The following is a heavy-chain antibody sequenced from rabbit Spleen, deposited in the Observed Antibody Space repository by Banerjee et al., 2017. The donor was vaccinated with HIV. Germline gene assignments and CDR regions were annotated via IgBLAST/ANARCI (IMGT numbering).Heavy chain of an antibody. CDR3: TGDYADVIGRNFGW. V-gene: IGHV1S45*01. CDR1: GVCCCRKAV. J-gene: IGHJ4*01. Sequence: QVRLVGSGGGRVRPEGARSVSCTAWGVCCCRKAVMCWVRQAPGKGLEWIACINAVTGKAVYASWAKGRFSFSKTQSTTVPLQTTSPTAAAATNYCCTGDYADVIGRNFGWWGPGTLVTVS. CDR2: INAVTGKA. D-gene: IGHD6-1*01.